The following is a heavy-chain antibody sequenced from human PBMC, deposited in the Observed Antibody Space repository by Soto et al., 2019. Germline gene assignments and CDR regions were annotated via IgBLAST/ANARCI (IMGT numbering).Heavy chain of an antibody. CDR2: IYYRGNTNYNPSRGST. J-gene: IGHJ3*01. V-gene: IGHV4-59*08. D-gene: IGHD6-13*01. CDR3: ARHSSGSSSSWSPV. Sequence: PSETLSLTCTVSGDSISSYYWNWIRQPPGRGLEWIGYIYYRGNTNYNPSRGSTNYNPSLKSRVTISVDTSKNQFSLRLSSVTAADTAVYYCARHSSGSSSSWSPVWGQGTMVTVSS. CDR1: GDSISSYY.